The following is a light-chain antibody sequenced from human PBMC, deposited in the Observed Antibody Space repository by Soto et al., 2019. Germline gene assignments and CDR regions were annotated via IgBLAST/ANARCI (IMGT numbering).Light chain of an antibody. Sequence: EMVLTQSPATLSLSPGERATLSCRASQSVSSYLLWYQQKPGQAPRLLIYDAFRRATGIPARFSGSGSGSGTDFTLTISSLEPEDVAVYYCQQRSNWMYTFGQGTKLEIK. V-gene: IGKV3-11*01. CDR2: DAF. CDR1: QSVSSY. CDR3: QQRSNWMYT. J-gene: IGKJ2*01.